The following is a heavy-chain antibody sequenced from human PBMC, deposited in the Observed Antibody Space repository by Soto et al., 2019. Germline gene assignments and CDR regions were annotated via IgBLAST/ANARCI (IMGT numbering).Heavy chain of an antibody. CDR3: ARIEMATISTAAFDI. Sequence: PGESLKISCKGSGYSFTSYWIGWVRQMPGKGLEWMGIIYPGDSDTRYSPSFQGQVTISADKSISTAYLQWSSLKASDTDMYYCARIEMATISTAAFDIWGQGTMVTVSS. CDR2: IYPGDSDT. V-gene: IGHV5-51*01. J-gene: IGHJ3*02. D-gene: IGHD5-12*01. CDR1: GYSFTSYW.